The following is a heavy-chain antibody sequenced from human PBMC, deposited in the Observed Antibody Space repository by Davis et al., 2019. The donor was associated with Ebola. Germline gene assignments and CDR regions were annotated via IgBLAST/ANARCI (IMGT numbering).Heavy chain of an antibody. V-gene: IGHV4-59*08. CDR3: ARQESQLHRYYFNS. CDR1: GGSFSGYY. J-gene: IGHJ4*02. Sequence: SETLSLTCAVYGGSFSGYYWSWIRQPPGKGLEWIGYIYYSGTTNFNPFLKSRVTLSVHTSENKFSLKLSSVTAADTAVYYCARQESQLHRYYFNSWGQGTLVTVSS. D-gene: IGHD4-23*01. CDR2: IYYSGTT.